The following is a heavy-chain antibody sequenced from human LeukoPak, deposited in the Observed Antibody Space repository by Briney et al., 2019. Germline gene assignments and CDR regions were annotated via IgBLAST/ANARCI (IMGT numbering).Heavy chain of an antibody. CDR2: ISVRGAGT. V-gene: IGHV3-23*01. D-gene: IGHD3-16*01. CDR3: AKGNYGYIFYFDY. CDR1: GPSFSSNA. Sequence: PGRSLRLSCAAAGPSFSSNAISWVSQPRGKGREWGSGISVRGAGTNYADSVEGRFTVTRDNSKNTLYLQMNSLRAEDTAVYYCAKGNYGYIFYFDYWGQGTLVTVTS. J-gene: IGHJ4*02.